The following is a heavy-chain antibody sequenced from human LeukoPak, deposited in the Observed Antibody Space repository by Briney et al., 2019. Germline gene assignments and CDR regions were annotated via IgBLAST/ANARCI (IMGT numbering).Heavy chain of an antibody. V-gene: IGHV4-38-2*02. J-gene: IGHJ3*02. CDR3: ARVIVGGRTRVDAFDI. Sequence: SETPSLTCTVSGYSISSGYYWGWIRQPPGKGLEWIGSIYHSGSTYYNPSLKSRVTISVDTSKNQFSLKLSSVTAADTAVYYCARVIVGGRTRVDAFDIWGQGTMVTVSS. CDR2: IYHSGST. CDR1: GYSISSGYY. D-gene: IGHD1-26*01.